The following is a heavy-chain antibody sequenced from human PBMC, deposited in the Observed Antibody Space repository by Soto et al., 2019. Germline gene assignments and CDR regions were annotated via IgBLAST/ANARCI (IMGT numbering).Heavy chain of an antibody. CDR2: TGATGRTT. V-gene: IGHV3-23*01. CDR3: ATVHNTSRSFDY. D-gene: IGHD1-20*01. Sequence: GGSLRLSCAASGLTFNIYAMTWVRQAPGKGLEWVSTTGATGRTTYYADSVKGRFTVSRDNSKNTLDLHMSSLRAEDTAVYYCATVHNTSRSFDYWGQGTLVTVSS. J-gene: IGHJ4*02. CDR1: GLTFNIYA.